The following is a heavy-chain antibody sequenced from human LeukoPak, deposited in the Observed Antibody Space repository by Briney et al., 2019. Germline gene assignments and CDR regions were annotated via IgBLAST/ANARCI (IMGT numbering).Heavy chain of an antibody. Sequence: GSLRLSCAVSGLTRSHNYVSWVRQAPGKGLEWVSAIHTSGDTCYADSVKGRFTISRDTSKNTLYLQINSLRVEDTAVYYCIVFGDSNHWGQGTLVTVSS. V-gene: IGHV3-53*01. CDR2: IHTSGDT. J-gene: IGHJ5*02. CDR3: IVFGDSNH. CDR1: GLTRSHNY. D-gene: IGHD4-17*01.